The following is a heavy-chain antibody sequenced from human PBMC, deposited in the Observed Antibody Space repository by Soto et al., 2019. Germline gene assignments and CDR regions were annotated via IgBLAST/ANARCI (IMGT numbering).Heavy chain of an antibody. CDR1: GFTFSSYG. V-gene: IGHV3-33*01. Sequence: GGSLRLSCAASGFTFSSYGMHWVRQAPGKGLEWVAVIWYDGSNKYYADSVKGRFTISRDNSKNTLYLQMNSLRAEDTAVYYCARDSSGIAAAGTGYYFDYWGQGTLVTVS. CDR3: ARDSSGIAAAGTGYYFDY. D-gene: IGHD6-13*01. J-gene: IGHJ4*02. CDR2: IWYDGSNK.